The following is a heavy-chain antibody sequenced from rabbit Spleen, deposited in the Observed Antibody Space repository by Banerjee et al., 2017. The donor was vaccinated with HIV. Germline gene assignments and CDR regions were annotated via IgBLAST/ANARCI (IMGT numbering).Heavy chain of an antibody. V-gene: IGHV1S45*01. Sequence: QQQLEESGGGLVKPGGTLTLTCKASGIDFSNGYWICWVRQAPGKGLELIACIYTYSHTTWYASWAKGRFTISKTSSTTVTLQLNSLTAADTATYFCARDLDGVIGWNFGWWGPGTLVTVS. CDR1: GIDFSNGYW. D-gene: IGHD4-1*01. CDR2: IYTYSHTT. CDR3: ARDLDGVIGWNFGW. J-gene: IGHJ4*01.